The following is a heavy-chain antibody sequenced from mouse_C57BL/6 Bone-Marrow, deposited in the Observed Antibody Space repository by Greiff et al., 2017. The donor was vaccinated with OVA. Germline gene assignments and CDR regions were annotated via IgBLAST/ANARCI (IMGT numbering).Heavy chain of an antibody. CDR1: GYAFSSSW. J-gene: IGHJ1*03. CDR3: ARGVTRDV. D-gene: IGHD2-3*01. V-gene: IGHV1-82*01. CDR2: IYPGDGDT. Sequence: QVQLKESGPELVKPGASVKISCKASGYAFSSSWMNWVKQRPGKGLEWIGRIYPGDGDTNYNGKFKGKATLTADKSSSTAYMQLSSLTSEDSAVYFCARGVTRDVWGTGTTVTVSS.